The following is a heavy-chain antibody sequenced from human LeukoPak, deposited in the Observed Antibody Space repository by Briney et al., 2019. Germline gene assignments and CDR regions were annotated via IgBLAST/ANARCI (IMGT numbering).Heavy chain of an antibody. CDR2: ISSSSSYI. Sequence: GGSLRLSCAASGFTFSSYAMSWVRQAPGKGLEWVSSISSSSSYIYYADSVKGRFTISRDNAKNSLYLQMNSLRAEDTAVYYCARSTMVRGVISRNDYWGQGTLVTVSS. V-gene: IGHV3-21*01. CDR3: ARSTMVRGVISRNDY. J-gene: IGHJ4*02. CDR1: GFTFSSYA. D-gene: IGHD3-10*01.